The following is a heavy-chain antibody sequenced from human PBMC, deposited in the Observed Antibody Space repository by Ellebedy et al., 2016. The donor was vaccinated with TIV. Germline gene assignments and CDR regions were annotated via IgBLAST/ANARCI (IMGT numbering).Heavy chain of an antibody. CDR1: GGSISSYY. D-gene: IGHD2-21*02. V-gene: IGHV4-4*07. Sequence: SETLSLTCTVSGGSISSYYWSWIRQPAGKGLEWIGRIYTSGSTNYNPSIKSRVTMSVDTSKNQFSLKLSSVTAADTAVYYCARDRIVVVTAGDFYGMDVWGQGTTVTVSS. CDR3: ARDRIVVVTAGDFYGMDV. J-gene: IGHJ6*02. CDR2: IYTSGST.